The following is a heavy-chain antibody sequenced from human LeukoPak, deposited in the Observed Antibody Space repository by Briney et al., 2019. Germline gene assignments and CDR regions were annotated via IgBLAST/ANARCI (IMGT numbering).Heavy chain of an antibody. CDR1: GFTFSSYG. J-gene: IGHJ4*02. CDR3: ARAHYYGSGKLDY. CDR2: IWYDGSSK. Sequence: GGSLRLSCAASGFTFSSYGMHWVRQAPGKGLEWVAVIWYDGSSKYYADSVKGRFTISRDNSKNTLYLQMNSLRAEDTAVYYCARAHYYGSGKLDYWGQGTLVTVSS. D-gene: IGHD3-10*01. V-gene: IGHV3-33*01.